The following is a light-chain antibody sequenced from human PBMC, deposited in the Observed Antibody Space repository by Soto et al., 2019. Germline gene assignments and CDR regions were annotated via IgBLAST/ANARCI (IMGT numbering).Light chain of an antibody. V-gene: IGKV3-20*01. CDR3: QQYGSSPRT. J-gene: IGKJ1*01. CDR1: QSGTSSY. CDR2: GAS. Sequence: EIELTQSPGTLSLSPGERATLSCRASQSGTSSYLAWYQQKPGQAPRLLIYGASRRAAGIPDRFSGSGSGTNFTLTISRLEPEDFAVYYCQQYGSSPRTFGQGTKVDIK.